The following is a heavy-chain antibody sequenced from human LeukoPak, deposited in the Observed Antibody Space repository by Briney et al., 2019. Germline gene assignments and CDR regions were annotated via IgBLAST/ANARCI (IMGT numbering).Heavy chain of an antibody. CDR2: IYSGGST. Sequence: GGSLRLSCAASGFTVSSNYMSWVRQAPGKGLEGVSIIYSGGSTFYADSVKGRFTISRDNSKNTLYLQMGSLRAEDMAVYYCARSPLVTATHFDYWGQGTLVTVSS. V-gene: IGHV3-53*05. D-gene: IGHD2-21*02. CDR3: ARSPLVTATHFDY. J-gene: IGHJ4*02. CDR1: GFTVSSNY.